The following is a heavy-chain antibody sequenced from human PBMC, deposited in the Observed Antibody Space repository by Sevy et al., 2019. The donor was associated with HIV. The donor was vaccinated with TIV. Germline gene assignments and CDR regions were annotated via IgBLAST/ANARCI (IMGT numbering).Heavy chain of an antibody. D-gene: IGHD2-2*01. CDR1: GGSISSGGYY. V-gene: IGHV4-31*03. J-gene: IGHJ6*03. CDR3: ARDTPLGCCSSTSCSGHYYYYMDV. CDR2: IYYSGRT. Sequence: SETLSLTSTVSGGSISSGGYYWSWIRQHPGKGLEWIGYIYYSGRTYYNPSLKSRVTISVDTSKNQFSLKLSSVTAADAAVYYCARDTPLGCCSSTSCSGHYYYYMDVWGKGTTVTVSS.